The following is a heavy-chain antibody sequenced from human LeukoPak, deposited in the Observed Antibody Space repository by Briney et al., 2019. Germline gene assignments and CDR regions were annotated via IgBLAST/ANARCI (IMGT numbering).Heavy chain of an antibody. CDR1: GGSISSSSYY. CDR3: ARRDPLYVWRGYYYYYMDV. Sequence: SETLSLTCTVSGGSISSSSYYWGWIRQPPGKGLEWIGSIYYSGSTYYNPSLKSRVTISVDTSKNQFSLKLSSVTAADTAVYYCARRDPLYVWRGYYYYYMDVWGKGTTVTVSS. V-gene: IGHV4-39*07. D-gene: IGHD3-10*01. CDR2: IYYSGST. J-gene: IGHJ6*03.